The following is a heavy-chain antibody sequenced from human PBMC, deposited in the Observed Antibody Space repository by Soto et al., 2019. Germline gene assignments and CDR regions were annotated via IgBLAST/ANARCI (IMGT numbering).Heavy chain of an antibody. CDR1: GGSISTYY. CDR2: IYYSGST. J-gene: IGHJ4*02. V-gene: IGHV4-59*08. D-gene: IGHD2-15*01. Sequence: ASETLSLTCTVSGGSISTYYWSWIRQPPGKGLEWIGYIYYSGSTNYNPSLKSRVTISVDTSKNQFSLKLSSVTAADTAVYYCAKMVAGRTFYFDYWGQGTLVTVSS. CDR3: AKMVAGRTFYFDY.